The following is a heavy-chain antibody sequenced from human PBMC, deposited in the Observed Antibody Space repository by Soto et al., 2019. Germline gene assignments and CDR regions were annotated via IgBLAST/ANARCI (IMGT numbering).Heavy chain of an antibody. V-gene: IGHV1-69*01. Sequence: QVHLVQSGAEVKKPGSSVKVSCKASGGTFSSYAISWVXXXXXQXXEWMGGFIPIFGTTNYAQKFQGRVTITADESTSTAYMELSSLRSEDTAVYYCTRDRGRRYNDGRGYYYSAYWGQGTLVTVSS. CDR3: TRDRGRRYNDGRGYYYSAY. D-gene: IGHD3-22*01. CDR2: FIPIFGTT. J-gene: IGHJ4*02. CDR1: GGTFSSYA.